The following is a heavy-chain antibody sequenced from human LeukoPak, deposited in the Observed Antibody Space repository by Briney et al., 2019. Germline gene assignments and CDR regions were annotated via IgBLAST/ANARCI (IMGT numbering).Heavy chain of an antibody. CDR1: GGSNSSGGYY. Sequence: SETLSLTCTVSGGSNSSGGYYWSWIRQHPGKGLEWIGYIYYSGSTYYNPSLKSRVTISVDTSKNQFSLKLSSVTAADTAVYYCARAPELYNLYNWFDPWGQGTLVTVSS. J-gene: IGHJ5*02. CDR3: ARAPELYNLYNWFDP. V-gene: IGHV4-31*03. D-gene: IGHD5-24*01. CDR2: IYYSGST.